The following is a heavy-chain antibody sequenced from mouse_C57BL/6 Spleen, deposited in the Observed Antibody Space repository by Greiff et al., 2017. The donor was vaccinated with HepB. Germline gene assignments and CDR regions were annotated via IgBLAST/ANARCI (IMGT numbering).Heavy chain of an antibody. CDR2: ISYDGSN. J-gene: IGHJ4*01. Sequence: EVKLEESGPGLVKPSQSLSLPCSVTGYSITSGYYWNWIRQFPGNKLEWMGYISYDGSNNYNPSLKNRLSITRDTYKNQFLLKLNSVTTEDTATYYCATNDYDADYGGQGTSVTVSS. CDR1: GYSITSGYY. D-gene: IGHD2-4*01. V-gene: IGHV3-6*01. CDR3: ATNDYDADY.